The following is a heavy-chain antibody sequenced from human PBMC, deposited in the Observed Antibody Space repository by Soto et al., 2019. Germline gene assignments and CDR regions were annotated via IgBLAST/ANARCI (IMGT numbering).Heavy chain of an antibody. CDR2: ISSSSSYI. J-gene: IGHJ6*02. D-gene: IGHD4-4*01. CDR3: ATYPHNGNYEGRHNGIDV. Sequence: GGSLRLSCAASGFTFSSYSMNWVRQAPGKGLEWVSSISSSSSYIYYADSVKGRFTISRDNAKNSLYLQMNSLRAEDTAVYYCATYPHNGNYEGRHNGIDVWGQGSKVTVSS. CDR1: GFTFSSYS. V-gene: IGHV3-21*01.